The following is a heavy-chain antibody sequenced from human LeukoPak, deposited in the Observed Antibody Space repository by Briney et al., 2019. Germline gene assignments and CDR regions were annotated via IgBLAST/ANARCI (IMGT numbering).Heavy chain of an antibody. D-gene: IGHD6-19*01. Sequence: SETLSLTCTVSGGSIGSYYWSWIRQPPGKGLEWIGYIYDNGNTNYNPSLKSRVTISVDTSKNQFSLQLNSVTPEDTAVYYCARESPDGWYNYWGQGTLVTVSS. CDR1: GGSIGSYY. J-gene: IGHJ4*02. CDR3: ARESPDGWYNY. CDR2: IYDNGNT. V-gene: IGHV4-59*12.